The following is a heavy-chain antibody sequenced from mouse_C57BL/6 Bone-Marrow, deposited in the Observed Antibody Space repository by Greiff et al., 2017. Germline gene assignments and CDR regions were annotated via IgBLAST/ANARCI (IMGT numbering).Heavy chain of an antibody. V-gene: IGHV1-81*01. J-gene: IGHJ2*01. CDR1: GYTFTSYG. D-gene: IGHD1-1*01. CDR2: ISPRSGNT. CDR3: ASYGSSYREYFDY. Sequence: VQLQQSGAELARPGASVKLSCKASGYTFTSYGISWVKQRTGQGLEWIGEISPRSGNTYYNEKFKGKATLTADQSSSTAYMELRGLTSEDSAVYFCASYGSSYREYFDYWGQGTTLTVSS.